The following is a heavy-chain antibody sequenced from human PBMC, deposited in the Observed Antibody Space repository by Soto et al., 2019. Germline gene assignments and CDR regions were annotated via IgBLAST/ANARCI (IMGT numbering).Heavy chain of an antibody. V-gene: IGHV3-21*01. D-gene: IGHD2-21*02. Sequence: ESGGGLVTPGGSLRLSCAASGFTFSSYSMNWVRQAPGKGLEWVSSISSSSSYIYYADSVKGRFTISRDNAKNSLYLQMNSLRAEDTAVYYCARPLAYCGGDCYSRSLDYWGQGTLVTVSS. CDR2: ISSSSSYI. CDR1: GFTFSSYS. CDR3: ARPLAYCGGDCYSRSLDY. J-gene: IGHJ4*02.